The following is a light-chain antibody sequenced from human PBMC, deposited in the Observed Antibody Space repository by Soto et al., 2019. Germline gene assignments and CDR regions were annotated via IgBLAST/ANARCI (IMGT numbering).Light chain of an antibody. J-gene: IGKJ1*01. V-gene: IGKV3-15*01. Sequence: EIVMTQSPATLSVSPGERATLSSRASQSVSSNLAWYQQKPGHAPRLLIYDAFTRATGVPARFSGSGSGTDFTLAISSLQSEGFAVYYCQQYNGWPPRTFGEGTKVEIK. CDR1: QSVSSN. CDR2: DAF. CDR3: QQYNGWPPRT.